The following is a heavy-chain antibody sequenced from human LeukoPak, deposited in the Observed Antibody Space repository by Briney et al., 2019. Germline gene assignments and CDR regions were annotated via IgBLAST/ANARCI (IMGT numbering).Heavy chain of an antibody. CDR2: ISTYNTNR. J-gene: IGHJ5*02. CDR3: AREPQQMVRTDNWFDP. CDR1: GYSFSSYG. V-gene: IGHV1-18*01. Sequence: SVKVSCKTSGYSFSSYGLSWVRQAPGQGPEWMGWISTYNTNRKYAQRFQDRLTLTTDTSTATAYMELRGLRYNDTAVYYCAREPQQMVRTDNWFDPWGQGTLVTVSS. D-gene: IGHD6-13*01.